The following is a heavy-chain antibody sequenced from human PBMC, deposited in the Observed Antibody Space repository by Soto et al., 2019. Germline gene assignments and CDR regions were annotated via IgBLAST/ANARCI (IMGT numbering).Heavy chain of an antibody. Sequence: QVQLLESGPGLVKPSQTLSLICNVSGASISSGGYYWSWIRQRPGGGLEWLGFIYYRGISHYNPSLKSRATISVDTSKNQFSLKLISVTAADTAVYYCVRTEWIQLWFDYWGQGALVTVS. J-gene: IGHJ4*02. CDR3: VRTEWIQLWFDY. CDR2: IYYRGIS. V-gene: IGHV4-31*03. D-gene: IGHD5-18*01. CDR1: GASISSGGYY.